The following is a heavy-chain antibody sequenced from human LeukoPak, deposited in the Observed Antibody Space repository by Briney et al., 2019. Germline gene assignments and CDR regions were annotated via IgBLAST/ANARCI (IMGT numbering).Heavy chain of an antibody. Sequence: PGRSLRLSCAASGFTFSSYGMHWVRQAPGKGLEWVASINHNGNVNYYVDSVKGRFTIFRDNAKNSLYLQMSNLRAEDTAVYFCARGGGLDVWGQGATVTVSS. J-gene: IGHJ6*02. V-gene: IGHV3-7*03. CDR3: ARGGGLDV. CDR1: GFTFSSYG. CDR2: INHNGNVN. D-gene: IGHD3-16*01.